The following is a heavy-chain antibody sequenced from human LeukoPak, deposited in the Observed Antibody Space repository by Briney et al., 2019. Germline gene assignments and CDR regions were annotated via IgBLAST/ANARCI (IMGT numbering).Heavy chain of an antibody. V-gene: IGHV4-39*01. Sequence: SETLSLTCTVSGGSISSSSDYWGWIRQPPGKGLEWIGSIYYSGSTYYNPSLKSRVTISVDTSKNQFSLKLSSVTAADTAVYYCARHLCSSTSCYKGDNWFDPWGQGTLVTVSS. D-gene: IGHD2-2*02. CDR2: IYYSGST. CDR1: GGSISSSSDY. J-gene: IGHJ5*02. CDR3: ARHLCSSTSCYKGDNWFDP.